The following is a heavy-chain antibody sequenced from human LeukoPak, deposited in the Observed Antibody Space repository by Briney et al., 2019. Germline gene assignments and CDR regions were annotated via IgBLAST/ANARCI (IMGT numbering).Heavy chain of an antibody. Sequence: GASVKVSCKASGYTFASYGISWVRQAPGQGLEWMGWISAYNGNTNYAQKLQGRVTMTTDTSTSTAYMELRSLRSDDTAVYYCATGSRGYCSSTSCSIFDYWGQGTLVTVSS. CDR1: GYTFASYG. V-gene: IGHV1-18*01. CDR3: ATGSRGYCSSTSCSIFDY. D-gene: IGHD2-2*01. J-gene: IGHJ4*02. CDR2: ISAYNGNT.